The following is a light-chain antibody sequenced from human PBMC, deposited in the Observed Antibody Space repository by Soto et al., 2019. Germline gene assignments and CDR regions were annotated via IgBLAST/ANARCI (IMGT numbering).Light chain of an antibody. CDR1: QSLLHKNGYNY. V-gene: IGKV2-28*01. J-gene: IGKJ1*01. CDR3: MQALQSPWT. Sequence: DTVMTQSPLSLPVTPGEPASISCRSSQSLLHKNGYNYLDWYLQRPGQSPQLLIYLGSNRASGVPDRFSGSGSGTDFTLRISRVEAEDVGVYYCMQALQSPWTFGQGTKVDIK. CDR2: LGS.